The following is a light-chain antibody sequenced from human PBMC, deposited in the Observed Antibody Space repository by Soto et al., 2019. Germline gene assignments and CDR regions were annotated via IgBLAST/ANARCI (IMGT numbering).Light chain of an antibody. J-gene: IGKJ4*01. CDR1: QSVSSSF. V-gene: IGKV3-20*01. Sequence: EIVLTQSPGTLSLSPGVRATLSCRASQSVSSSFLAWYQQKPGQAPRLLIYGASSRATGIPDRFSGSESGTDFTLTISRLEPEDVAVYYCQQYDSSPLTFGGGTKVEIK. CDR2: GAS. CDR3: QQYDSSPLT.